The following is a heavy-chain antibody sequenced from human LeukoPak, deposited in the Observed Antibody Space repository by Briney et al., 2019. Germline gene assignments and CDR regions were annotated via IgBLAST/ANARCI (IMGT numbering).Heavy chain of an antibody. J-gene: IGHJ4*02. CDR1: GYTFTSYD. V-gene: IGHV1-8*01. Sequence: GASVKVSCKASGYTFTSYDIRWVRPATGQGPEWMGWMNPNSGNTGYAQKFQGRVTMTKNTSISTAYLELSSLRSEDTGMYYCARVMVAATVADYWGQGTLVTVSS. CDR3: ARVMVAATVADY. CDR2: MNPNSGNT. D-gene: IGHD2-15*01.